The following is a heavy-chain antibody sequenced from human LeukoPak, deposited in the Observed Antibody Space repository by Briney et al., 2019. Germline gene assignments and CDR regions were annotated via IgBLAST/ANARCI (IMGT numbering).Heavy chain of an antibody. CDR3: ARGREPYYYYGMDV. J-gene: IGHJ6*02. V-gene: IGHV3-53*04. CDR2: IYSGGST. CDR1: GFTVSSNY. D-gene: IGHD1-14*01. Sequence: GRSLRLSCAASGFTVSSNYMSWVRQAPGKGLEWVSVIYSGGSTYYADSVKGRFTISRHNFKNTLYLQMNSLRAEDTAVYYCARGREPYYYYGMDVWGQGTTVTVSS.